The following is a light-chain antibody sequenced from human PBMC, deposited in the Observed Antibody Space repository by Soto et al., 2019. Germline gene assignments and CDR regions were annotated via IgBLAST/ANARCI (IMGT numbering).Light chain of an antibody. CDR2: SNN. V-gene: IGLV1-44*01. J-gene: IGLJ1*01. CDR3: AAWDDSLNGPGYV. CDR1: SSNIGSNT. Sequence: QSVLTQPPSASGTPGQRVTISCSGSSSNIGSNTVNWYQQLPGTAPKLLIYSNNQRPSGVPARFSGSKSGTSASLAISGLQSEDEADYYCAAWDDSLNGPGYVFGTGTKVTVL.